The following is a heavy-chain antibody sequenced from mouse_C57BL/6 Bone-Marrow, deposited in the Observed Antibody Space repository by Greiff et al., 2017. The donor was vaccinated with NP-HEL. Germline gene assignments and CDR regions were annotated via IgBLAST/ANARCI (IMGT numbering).Heavy chain of an antibody. D-gene: IGHD4-1*01. V-gene: IGHV1-36*01. J-gene: IGHJ4*01. Sequence: EVQLQQSGPVLVKPGPSVKISCKASGFTFTDYYLHWVKPSHGTSLEWIGLVYPYNGGTSYTQPFKCKATLTVDTSSSTAYMELNSLTSEDSAVYYCARVSWELHYYAMDYWGQGTSVTVSS. CDR3: ARVSWELHYYAMDY. CDR2: VYPYNGGT. CDR1: GFTFTDYY.